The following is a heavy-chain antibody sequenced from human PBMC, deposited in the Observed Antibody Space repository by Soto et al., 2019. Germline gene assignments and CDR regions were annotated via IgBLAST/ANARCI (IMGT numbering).Heavy chain of an antibody. Sequence: SETLSLTCTVSGGYITNYYWSWIRQPPGKGLEWIGYISYSGSTNYNPSLKSRVTISFDASKNEISLQVRSATAADAAVYYCARDLKEYCSDGKCNWFDPWGQGTLVTVSS. J-gene: IGHJ5*02. D-gene: IGHD2-15*01. V-gene: IGHV4-59*01. CDR3: ARDLKEYCSDGKCNWFDP. CDR2: ISYSGST. CDR1: GGYITNYY.